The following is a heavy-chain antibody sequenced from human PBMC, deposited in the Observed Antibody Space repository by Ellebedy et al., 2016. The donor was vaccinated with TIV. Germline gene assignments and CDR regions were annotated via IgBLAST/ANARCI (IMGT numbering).Heavy chain of an antibody. CDR3: ISVPFGSSPRIDY. Sequence: MPSETLSLTCTVSGGSISSSSYYWGWIRQPPGKGLEWIGSIYYSGSTYYNPSLKSRVTISVDTSKNQFSLKLSSVTAADTAVYYCISVPFGSSPRIDYWGQGTLVTVSS. J-gene: IGHJ4*01. D-gene: IGHD6-6*01. CDR2: IYYSGST. CDR1: GGSISSSSYY. V-gene: IGHV4-39*01.